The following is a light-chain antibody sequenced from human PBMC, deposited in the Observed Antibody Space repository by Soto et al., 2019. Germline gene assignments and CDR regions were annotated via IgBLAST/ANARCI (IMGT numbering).Light chain of an antibody. V-gene: IGKV1-6*01. CDR2: GVF. J-gene: IGKJ4*01. CDR1: QGIRNE. CDR3: LLDYPYPFT. Sequence: IQMTQSPSSLSASVGDRVSITCRASQGIRNELGWYQQKPGKVPKLLIYGVFNLESGAPSRFSGSGSGTDFTLTVSSMQPEDSETYCCLLDYPYPFTFGGGTKVEIK.